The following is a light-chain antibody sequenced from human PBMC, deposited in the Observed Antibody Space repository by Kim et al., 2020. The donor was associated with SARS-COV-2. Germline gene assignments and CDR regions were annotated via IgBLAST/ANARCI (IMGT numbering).Light chain of an antibody. V-gene: IGKV3-20*01. CDR3: QQYGSSPPIT. Sequence: PGERATRSCRASQSVSSSYLAWYQQKPGQAPRLLIYGASSRATGIPDRFSGSGSGTDFTLSISRLEPEDFAVYYCQQYGSSPPITFGQGTRLEIK. CDR1: QSVSSSY. CDR2: GAS. J-gene: IGKJ5*01.